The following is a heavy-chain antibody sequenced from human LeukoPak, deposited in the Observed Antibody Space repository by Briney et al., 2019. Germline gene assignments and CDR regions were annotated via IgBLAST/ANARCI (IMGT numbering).Heavy chain of an antibody. D-gene: IGHD3-10*01. Sequence: SETLSLTCAVYGGSFSGYYWSWIRHPPGKGLEWIGEINHSGSTNYNPSLKSRVTISVDTSKNQFSLKLSSVTAADTAVYYCARHPYITMVRGVIHYYYYYMDVWGKGTTVTVSS. CDR2: INHSGST. J-gene: IGHJ6*03. CDR1: GGSFSGYY. V-gene: IGHV4-34*01. CDR3: ARHPYITMVRGVIHYYYYYMDV.